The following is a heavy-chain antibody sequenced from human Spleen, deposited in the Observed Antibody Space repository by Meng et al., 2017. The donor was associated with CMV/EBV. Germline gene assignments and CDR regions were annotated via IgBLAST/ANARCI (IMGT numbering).Heavy chain of an antibody. J-gene: IGHJ4*02. V-gene: IGHV3-7*01. D-gene: IGHD6-6*01. CDR2: IKQDGSEK. CDR3: ARGRWRYSSSYVY. CDR1: GFTFSSYW. Sequence: GESLKISCAASGFTFSSYWMSWVRQAPGKGLEWVANIKQDGSEKYYVDSVRGRFTISRDNAQNSLYLQMNSLRAEDTAVFYCARGRWRYSSSYVYWGQGTLVTVSS.